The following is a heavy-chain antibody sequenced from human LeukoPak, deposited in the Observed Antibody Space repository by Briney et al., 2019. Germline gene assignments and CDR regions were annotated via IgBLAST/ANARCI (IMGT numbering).Heavy chain of an antibody. CDR2: IFGSGGSP. J-gene: IGHJ4*02. V-gene: IGHV3-23*01. CDR3: GKTTVGYSSGQKPAWPVDY. Sequence: GGSLRLSCEASGFTFGSHAMYWVRQAPGKGLEGVAGIFGSGGSPHYADPVKGRFTISRDNSRNTVYLQINSLRDEGTAVYYCGKTTVGYSSGQKPAWPVDYWGQGALVSVSS. D-gene: IGHD5-18*01. CDR1: GFTFGSHA.